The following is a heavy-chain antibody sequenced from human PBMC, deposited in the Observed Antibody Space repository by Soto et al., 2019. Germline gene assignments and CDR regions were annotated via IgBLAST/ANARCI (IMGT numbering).Heavy chain of an antibody. V-gene: IGHV4-30-4*01. CDR1: GGSISSGDYY. CDR2: IYYSGST. CDR3: DRVDYGQGFDY. J-gene: IGHJ4*02. D-gene: IGHD3-10*02. Sequence: SETLSLTCTVSGGSISSGDYYWSWIRQPPGKGLEWIGYIYYSGSTYYNPSLKSRVTISVDTSKNQFSLKLSSVTAADTAVYYCDRVDYGQGFDYWGQGTLVTVSS.